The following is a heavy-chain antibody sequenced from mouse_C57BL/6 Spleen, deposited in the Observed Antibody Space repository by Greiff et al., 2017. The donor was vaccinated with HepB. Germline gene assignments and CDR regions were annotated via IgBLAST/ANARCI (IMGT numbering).Heavy chain of an antibody. Sequence: QVQLQQPGAELVKPGASVKVSCKASGYTFTSYWMHWVKQRPGQGLEWIGRIHPSDSDTNYNQKFKGKATLTVDKSSSTAYMQRSSLTSEDSAVYYCATIYDGYYVPFDYWGQGTTLTVSS. CDR3: ATIYDGYYVPFDY. V-gene: IGHV1-74*01. D-gene: IGHD2-3*01. CDR1: GYTFTSYW. CDR2: IHPSDSDT. J-gene: IGHJ2*01.